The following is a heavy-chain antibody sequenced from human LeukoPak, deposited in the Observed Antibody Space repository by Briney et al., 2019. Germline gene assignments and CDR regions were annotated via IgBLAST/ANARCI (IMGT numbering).Heavy chain of an antibody. Sequence: SETLSLTCAVYGGSLSGYYWSWIRHPPGKGLEWSGEINHSGITNYNPSLKTRVTISVHTSKPQFSLKLSSVPAADTAVYYCARRRYFDWLSPFDYWGEGTLVTVSS. CDR1: GGSLSGYY. J-gene: IGHJ4*02. CDR2: INHSGIT. CDR3: ARRRYFDWLSPFDY. V-gene: IGHV4-34*01. D-gene: IGHD3-9*01.